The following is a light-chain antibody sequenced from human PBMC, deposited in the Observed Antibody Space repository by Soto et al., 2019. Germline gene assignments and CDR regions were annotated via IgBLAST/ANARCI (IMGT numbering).Light chain of an antibody. CDR2: DVS. CDR3: SSYTTSNTRQIV. Sequence: QSALTQPASVSGSPGQSITISCTGTSSDVGGYNYVSWYQHHSGKAPKLLIYDVSNRPSGISNRFSGSKSDNTASLTISGLQPEDEADHYCSSYTTSNTRQIVFGTGTKLTVL. CDR1: SSDVGGYNY. J-gene: IGLJ1*01. V-gene: IGLV2-14*03.